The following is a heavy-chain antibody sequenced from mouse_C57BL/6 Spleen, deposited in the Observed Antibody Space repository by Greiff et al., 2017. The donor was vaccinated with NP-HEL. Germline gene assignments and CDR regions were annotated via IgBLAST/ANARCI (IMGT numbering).Heavy chain of an antibody. CDR3: ASDYDGGYAMDY. CDR2: IYPGDGDT. J-gene: IGHJ4*01. Sequence: VQLQQSGPELVKPGASVKISCKASGYAFTSSWMNWVKQRPGKGLEWIGRIYPGDGDTNYNGKFKGKATLTADKSSSTAYMQLSSLTSEDSAVYFCASDYDGGYAMDYWGQGTSVTVSS. CDR1: GYAFTSSW. D-gene: IGHD2-4*01. V-gene: IGHV1-82*01.